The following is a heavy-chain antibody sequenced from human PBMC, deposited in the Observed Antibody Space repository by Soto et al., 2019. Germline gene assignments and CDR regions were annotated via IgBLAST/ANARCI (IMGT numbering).Heavy chain of an antibody. CDR3: AKGQHCSTTSCYFYYYGVDV. V-gene: IGHV3-30*18. Sequence: GGSMRLSCAASGFTFSSYGMHWVRQAPGKGLEWVAVISYDGSNKYYADSVKGRLTISRDNSKNTLYLQINSLRAEDTAVYYCAKGQHCSTTSCYFYYYGVDVWGQGTTVTVSS. D-gene: IGHD2-2*01. J-gene: IGHJ6*02. CDR1: GFTFSSYG. CDR2: ISYDGSNK.